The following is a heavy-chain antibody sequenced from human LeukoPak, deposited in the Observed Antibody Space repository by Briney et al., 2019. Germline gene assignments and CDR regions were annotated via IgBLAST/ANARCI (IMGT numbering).Heavy chain of an antibody. Sequence: SETLSLTCAVYGGSFSGYYWSWIRQPPGKGLEWIGEINHSGSTNYNPSLKSRVTISVDTSKNQFSLKLSSVTAADTAVYYCARVGIAAAGRNDYWGQGTLVTVSS. CDR3: ARVGIAAAGRNDY. J-gene: IGHJ4*02. D-gene: IGHD6-13*01. V-gene: IGHV4-34*01. CDR1: GGSFSGYY. CDR2: INHSGST.